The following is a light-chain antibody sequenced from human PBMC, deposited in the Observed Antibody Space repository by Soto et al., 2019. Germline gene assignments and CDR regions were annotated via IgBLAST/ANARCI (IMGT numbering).Light chain of an antibody. J-gene: IGKJ4*01. Sequence: EIVLTQSPGTLSLSPGERATLSCRASQSVSSSYLAWYQHKPGQAPRLLIYDASNRATGIPARFSGGGSGTDFTLTISSLDPEDFAVYYCRQRSNWPLTFGGGTKVDI. CDR1: QSVSSSY. CDR2: DAS. V-gene: IGKV3-11*01. CDR3: RQRSNWPLT.